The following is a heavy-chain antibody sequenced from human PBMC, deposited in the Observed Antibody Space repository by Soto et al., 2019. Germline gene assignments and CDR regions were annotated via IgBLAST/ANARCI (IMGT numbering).Heavy chain of an antibody. CDR3: ARLGLAAAGHNWFDP. Sequence: ASETLSLTCTVSGGSIISSSYYWGWIRQPPGKGLEWIGSIYYSGSTYYNPSLKSRVTISVDTSKNQFSLKLSSVTAADTAVYYCARLGLAAAGHNWFDPWGQGTLVTVSS. V-gene: IGHV4-39*01. J-gene: IGHJ5*02. D-gene: IGHD6-13*01. CDR1: GGSIISSSYY. CDR2: IYYSGST.